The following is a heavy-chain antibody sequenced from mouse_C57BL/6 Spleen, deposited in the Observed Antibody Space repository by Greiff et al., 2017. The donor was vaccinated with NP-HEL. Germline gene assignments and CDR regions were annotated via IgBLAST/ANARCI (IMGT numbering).Heavy chain of an antibody. V-gene: IGHV5-4*03. Sequence: EVKLMESGGGLVKPGGSLKLSCAASGFTFSSYAMSWVRQTPEKRLEWVATISDGGSYTYYPDNVKGRFTISRDNAKNNLYLQMSHLKSEDTAMYYCARAYDYDHGFPYAMDYWGQGTSVTVSS. D-gene: IGHD2-4*01. CDR3: ARAYDYDHGFPYAMDY. J-gene: IGHJ4*01. CDR1: GFTFSSYA. CDR2: ISDGGSYT.